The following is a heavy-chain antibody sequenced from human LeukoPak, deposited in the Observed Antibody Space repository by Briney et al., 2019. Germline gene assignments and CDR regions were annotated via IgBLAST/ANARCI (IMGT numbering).Heavy chain of an antibody. Sequence: SVKVSCKASGGTFSFYAINWVRQAPGQGLEWMGRTIPIPGMANYAQKFQGRVTITADSSTSTAYMELSRLRSDDTAVYYWTREGTIAGSGDYFQLWGQGTLVTVSS. D-gene: IGHD6-13*01. CDR2: TIPIPGMA. J-gene: IGHJ1*01. CDR1: GGTFSFYA. V-gene: IGHV1-69*04. CDR3: TREGTIAGSGDYFQL.